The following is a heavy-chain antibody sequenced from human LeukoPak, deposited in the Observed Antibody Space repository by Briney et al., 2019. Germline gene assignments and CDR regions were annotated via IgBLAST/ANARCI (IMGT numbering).Heavy chain of an antibody. J-gene: IGHJ3*02. V-gene: IGHV3-53*01. CDR2: IYSGGST. Sequence: GGSLRLSCAASGFTVSSNYMSWVRQAPGKGLEWVSVIYSGGSTYYADSVKGRFTISRDNSKNTLYLQMNSLRAEDTAVYYCARDRSYYLDSSGYWDAFVIWGQGTMVTVST. D-gene: IGHD3-22*01. CDR3: ARDRSYYLDSSGYWDAFVI. CDR1: GFTVSSNY.